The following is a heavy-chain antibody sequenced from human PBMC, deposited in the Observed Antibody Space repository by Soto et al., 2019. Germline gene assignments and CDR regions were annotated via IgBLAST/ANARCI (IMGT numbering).Heavy chain of an antibody. D-gene: IGHD1-7*01. Sequence: QVQLVQSGAEVKKPGASVRISCKASGYSLPTHTIHWVRHAPGHRLEWMGWINAANGHTKYSQNFQNRVTNSRDQASSTVYMKLTCLTSGHPGILYFSRANGNYDMGPNDYWGQGTLVTVSS. V-gene: IGHV1-3*01. CDR2: INAANGHT. J-gene: IGHJ4*02. CDR3: SRANGNYDMGPNDY. CDR1: GYSLPTHT.